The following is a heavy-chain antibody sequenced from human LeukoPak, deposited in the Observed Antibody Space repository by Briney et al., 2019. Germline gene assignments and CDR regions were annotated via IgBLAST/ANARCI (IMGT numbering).Heavy chain of an antibody. V-gene: IGHV4-34*01. CDR2: INHSRST. D-gene: IGHD6-19*01. J-gene: IGHJ4*02. CDR1: GGSFSGYY. Sequence: SETLSLTCAVYGGSFSGYYWSWIRQPPGKGLEWIGEINHSRSTNYNPSLKSRVTISVDTSKNQFSLKLSSVTAADTPVYYCAREPVAGTAKEYYFDYWGQGTLVTVSS. CDR3: AREPVAGTAKEYYFDY.